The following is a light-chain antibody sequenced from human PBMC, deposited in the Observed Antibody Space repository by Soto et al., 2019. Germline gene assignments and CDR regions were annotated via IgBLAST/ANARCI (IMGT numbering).Light chain of an antibody. CDR2: GAS. CDR3: QQDDNGPRT. V-gene: IGKV3-15*01. J-gene: IGKJ1*01. Sequence: EIVMTQSPATLSVSPGERATLFCRASQSVSSNLAWYQQKPGQAPRLLIYGASTRATGIPARFSGSGSGTEFTLTSSGLQSEDFAVYYCQQDDNGPRTFGHGTKVEIK. CDR1: QSVSSN.